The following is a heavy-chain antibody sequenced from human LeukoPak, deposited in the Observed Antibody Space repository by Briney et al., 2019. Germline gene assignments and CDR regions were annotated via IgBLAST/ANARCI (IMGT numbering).Heavy chain of an antibody. J-gene: IGHJ4*02. V-gene: IGHV4-34*01. CDR1: GGSFSGYY. CDR2: INHSGST. D-gene: IGHD4-17*01. Sequence: SETLTLTCAVYGGSFSGYYWSWIRQPPGKGLEWIGEINHSGSTNYNPSLKSRVTISVDTSKNQFSLKLSSVTAADTAVYYCARGTTVTKDYWGQGTLVTVSS. CDR3: ARGTTVTKDY.